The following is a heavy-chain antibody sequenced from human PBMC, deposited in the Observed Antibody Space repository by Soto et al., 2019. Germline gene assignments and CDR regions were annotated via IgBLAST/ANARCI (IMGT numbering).Heavy chain of an antibody. Sequence: GGSLRLSCAASGFTFSSYGMHWVRQAPGKGLEWVAVISYDGSNKYYADSVKGRFTISRDNSKNTLYLQMNRLRAEDTAVYYCAKDFRWLRPTYYFDYWGQGTLVTVSS. CDR3: AKDFRWLRPTYYFDY. V-gene: IGHV3-30*18. D-gene: IGHD5-12*01. J-gene: IGHJ4*02. CDR1: GFTFSSYG. CDR2: ISYDGSNK.